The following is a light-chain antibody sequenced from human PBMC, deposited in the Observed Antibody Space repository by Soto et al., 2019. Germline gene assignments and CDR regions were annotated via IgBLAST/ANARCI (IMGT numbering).Light chain of an antibody. CDR2: GTS. V-gene: IGKV3-20*01. J-gene: IGKJ1*01. CDR1: QSFSSSY. Sequence: EIVLTQSPGTLSLSPGERATLSCRASQSFSSSYLAWYQHKPGRAPRLLIDGTSSRATGIPDRFSGSGSGTDFTLTISRLEPEDLAVYYCQQYGSLVTFGQGTKVDI. CDR3: QQYGSLVT.